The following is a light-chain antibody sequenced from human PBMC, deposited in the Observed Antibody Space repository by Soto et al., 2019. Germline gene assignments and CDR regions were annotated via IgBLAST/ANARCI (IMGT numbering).Light chain of an antibody. Sequence: QSALAQPASVSGSPGQSITISCTGTSSDVGGYNYVSWYQQHPGKAPKLMTFEVSNRPSGVSIRFSGSKSGNTASLTISGLQAEDEADYYCSSYTSSSTLVFGRGTKVTVL. CDR2: EVS. CDR3: SSYTSSSTLV. V-gene: IGLV2-14*01. J-gene: IGLJ2*01. CDR1: SSDVGGYNY.